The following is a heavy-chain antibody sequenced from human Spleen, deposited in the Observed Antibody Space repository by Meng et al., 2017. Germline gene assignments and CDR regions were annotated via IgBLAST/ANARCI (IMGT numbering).Heavy chain of an antibody. D-gene: IGHD2-21*02. CDR2: TYYRSKWYN. CDR1: GDSVSSNSAA. J-gene: IGHJ1*01. Sequence: SCAISGDSVSSNSAAWNWIRQSPSRGLEWLGRTYYRSKWYNDYAVSVKSRITINPDTSKNQFSLKLSSVTAADTAVYYCASRRCGGDCYRPDSAEYFQHWGQGILVTVSS. CDR3: ASRRCGGDCYRPDSAEYFQH. V-gene: IGHV6-1*01.